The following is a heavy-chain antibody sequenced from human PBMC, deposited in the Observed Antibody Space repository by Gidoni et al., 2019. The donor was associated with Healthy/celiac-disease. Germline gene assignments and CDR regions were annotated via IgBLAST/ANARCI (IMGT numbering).Heavy chain of an antibody. CDR3: AKEGQLGRNYYYYYMDV. J-gene: IGHJ6*03. D-gene: IGHD6-6*01. V-gene: IGHV3-23*01. CDR2: ISGSGGST. CDR1: GFTFSSYA. Sequence: EVQLLESGGGLVQPGGSLRLSCAASGFTFSSYAMSGVRQAPGKGLEGGSDISGSGGSTNYADSVKGRFITSRDNSKNTLYLQMNNLRAEDKAVYYCAKEGQLGRNYYYYYMDVWGKGTTVTVSS.